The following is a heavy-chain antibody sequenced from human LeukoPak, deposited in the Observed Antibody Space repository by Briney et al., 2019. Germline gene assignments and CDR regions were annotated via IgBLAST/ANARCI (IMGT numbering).Heavy chain of an antibody. CDR1: GFTFSNYD. Sequence: GGTLRLSCAASGFTFSNYDMHWVCQAPGKGHEWVSFISYDGRRNYYAASVEGQFTISIDDSKNTAYLQMNSLSAEDTAMYVCAREWFSSSWLDLLGQGALVTVSS. V-gene: IGHV3-30*03. CDR3: AREWFSSSWLDL. J-gene: IGHJ5*02. CDR2: ISYDGRRN. D-gene: IGHD6-13*01.